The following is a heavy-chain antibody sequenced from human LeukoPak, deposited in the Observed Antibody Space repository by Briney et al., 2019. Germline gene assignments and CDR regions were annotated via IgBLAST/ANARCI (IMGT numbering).Heavy chain of an antibody. CDR2: FDPEDGET. J-gene: IGHJ4*02. V-gene: IGHV1-24*01. D-gene: IGHD6-13*01. CDR3: ATPYSSSWAFDY. CDR1: GYTFTGYY. Sequence: ASVKVSCKASGYTFTGYYMHWVRQAPGKGLEWMGGFDPEDGETIYAQKFQGRVTMTEDTSTDTAYMELSSLRSEDTAAYYCATPYSSSWAFDYWGQGTLVTVSS.